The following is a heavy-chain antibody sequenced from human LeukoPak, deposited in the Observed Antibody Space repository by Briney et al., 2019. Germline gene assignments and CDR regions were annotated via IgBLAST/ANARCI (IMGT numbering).Heavy chain of an antibody. J-gene: IGHJ3*02. Sequence: PSETVSLTCTVSGGSISNGGYYWTWIRQHPGKGLEWIGHIYYSGTTYYNPSLKSRVTISVDTSKNQFSLKLTSVTAADTAVYYCARDRGNDDFDIWGQGGMVAVSS. D-gene: IGHD3-10*01. CDR3: ARDRGNDDFDI. CDR2: IYYSGTT. V-gene: IGHV4-31*03. CDR1: GGSISNGGYY.